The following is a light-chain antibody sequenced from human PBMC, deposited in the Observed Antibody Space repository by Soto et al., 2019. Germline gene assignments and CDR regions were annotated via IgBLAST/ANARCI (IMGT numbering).Light chain of an antibody. V-gene: IGLV1-40*01. CDR3: QSYDSTLDARYV. Sequence: QSALTQPPSASGSPGQSVTISCTGSGSNIGAGYDVHWYQHRPGTAPKLLVFGDSHRPSGVPDRFSGSKSGTSASLAITGLQAEDEGDYYCQSYDSTLDARYVFGTGTKVTVL. J-gene: IGLJ1*01. CDR2: GDS. CDR1: GSNIGAGYD.